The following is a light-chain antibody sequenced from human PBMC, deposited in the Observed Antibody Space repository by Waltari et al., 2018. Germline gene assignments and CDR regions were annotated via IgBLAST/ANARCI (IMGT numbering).Light chain of an antibody. CDR1: PSVHNY. CDR3: QQRGNGLT. J-gene: IGKJ4*01. CDR2: DAS. Sequence: EIVLTQSPATLSLSPGERATLSCRASPSVHNYLAWYQQKPGQAPRLLIYDASTRATGTPARFSGSGSGTDFSLTISSLEPEDFAVYYCQQRGNGLTFGGGTKVEIK. V-gene: IGKV3-11*01.